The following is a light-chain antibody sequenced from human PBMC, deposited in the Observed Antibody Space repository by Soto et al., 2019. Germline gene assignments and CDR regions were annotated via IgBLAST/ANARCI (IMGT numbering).Light chain of an antibody. CDR2: AAS. V-gene: IGKV1-27*01. CDR3: QKYDIAPRT. J-gene: IGKJ4*01. CDR1: QDINNY. Sequence: DTQMTQSPSSLSASLGDRATITCRASQDINNYLAWYQQRPGKVPKLLIYAASTLNSGVPSRFSGSGSGTDFTLTISSLQPEDVATYYCQKYDIAPRTFGGGTRVEIK.